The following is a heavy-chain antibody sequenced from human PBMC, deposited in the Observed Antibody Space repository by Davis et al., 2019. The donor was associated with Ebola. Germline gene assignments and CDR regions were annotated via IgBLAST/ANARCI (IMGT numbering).Heavy chain of an antibody. Sequence: SETLSLTCTVSGGSISGSLYYWAWIRQPPGKGLEWVGGVHYSGSTYYNASLKSRVTISVDTSKNRFSLKLSSVTAADTAVYYCAREGYCSGGSCYSNWFDPWGQGTLVTVSS. CDR1: GGSISGSLYY. D-gene: IGHD2-15*01. J-gene: IGHJ5*02. V-gene: IGHV4-39*02. CDR3: AREGYCSGGSCYSNWFDP. CDR2: VHYSGST.